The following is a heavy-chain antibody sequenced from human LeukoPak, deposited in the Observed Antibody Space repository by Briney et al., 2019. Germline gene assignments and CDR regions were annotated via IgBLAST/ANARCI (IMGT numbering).Heavy chain of an antibody. CDR1: GFTFSSYS. D-gene: IGHD4-23*01. Sequence: GGSLRLSCAASGFTFSSYSMNWVRQAPGKGLEWVSYISSSGSTIYYADSVKGRFTISRDNVKNSLYLQMNSLRAEDTAVYYCARDPTVVIPYAPFGYFDLWGRGTLVTVSS. CDR3: ARDPTVVIPYAPFGYFDL. V-gene: IGHV3-48*04. CDR2: ISSSGSTI. J-gene: IGHJ2*01.